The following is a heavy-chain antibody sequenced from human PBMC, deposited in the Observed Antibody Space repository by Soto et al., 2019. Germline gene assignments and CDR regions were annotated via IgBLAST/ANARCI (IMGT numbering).Heavy chain of an antibody. D-gene: IGHD2-15*01. V-gene: IGHV3-33*01. Sequence: QVQLVESGGGVVQPGRSLRLSCAASGFTFSSYGMHWVRQAPGKGLEWVAVIWYDGSNKYYADSVKGRFTISRDNSKNTLYLQMNSLRAEDTAVYYCARAQLVVVAATLKSYFDYWGQGTLVTVSS. CDR3: ARAQLVVVAATLKSYFDY. CDR2: IWYDGSNK. J-gene: IGHJ4*02. CDR1: GFTFSSYG.